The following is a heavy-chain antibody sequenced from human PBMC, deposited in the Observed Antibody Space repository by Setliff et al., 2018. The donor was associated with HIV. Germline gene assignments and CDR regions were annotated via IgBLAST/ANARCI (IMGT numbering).Heavy chain of an antibody. Sequence: SETLSLTCAVYGGSFSGYYWNWIRQPPGKGLEWIGEINHSGSTNYNPSLKSRVTISVDSSKNQFSLKLSSLTAADTAVYYCARFYDYYGHRLDYRGQGTQVTVS. CDR3: ARFYDYYGHRLDY. CDR1: GGSFSGYY. CDR2: INHSGST. V-gene: IGHV4-34*01. D-gene: IGHD3-16*01. J-gene: IGHJ4*02.